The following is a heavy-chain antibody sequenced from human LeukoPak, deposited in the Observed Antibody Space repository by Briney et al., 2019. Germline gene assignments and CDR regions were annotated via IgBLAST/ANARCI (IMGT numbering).Heavy chain of an antibody. V-gene: IGHV4-39*01. Sequence: SETLSLTCTVSGGSISSRSYYWDWIRQPPGKGLEWIGNINDSGDTYYNPSLKSRITISADTSQNQFSLKMNSVTAADTAVYYCAVGYYFGSNYWGQGTLVTVSS. CDR1: GGSISSRSYY. CDR3: AVGYYFGSNY. CDR2: INDSGDT. D-gene: IGHD3-10*01. J-gene: IGHJ4*02.